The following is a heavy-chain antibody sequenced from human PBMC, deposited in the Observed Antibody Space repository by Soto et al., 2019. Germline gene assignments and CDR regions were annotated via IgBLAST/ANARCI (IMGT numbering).Heavy chain of an antibody. V-gene: IGHV4-59*01. CDR2: IYYSGST. Sequence: SETLSLTCTVSGGSISSYYWSWIRQPPGKGLEWIGYIYYSGSTNYNPSLKSRVTISVDTSKNQFSLKLSSVTAADTAVYYCARGRGYSYGRNYYYYYYGMDVWGQGTTVTISS. CDR1: GGSISSYY. J-gene: IGHJ6*02. D-gene: IGHD5-18*01. CDR3: ARGRGYSYGRNYYYYYYGMDV.